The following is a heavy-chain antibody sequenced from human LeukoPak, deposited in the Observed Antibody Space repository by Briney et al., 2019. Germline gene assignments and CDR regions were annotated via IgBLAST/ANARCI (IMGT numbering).Heavy chain of an antibody. D-gene: IGHD2-15*01. CDR2: IYYSGGT. CDR1: GASISYYW. Sequence: SETLSLTCTVSGASISYYWWSWIRQPPGKGLEWIGYIYYSGGTDYNPSPKSRVTISVDTSKNQFSLNLNSVTAADTAVYYCARRCSGGACYYAIDYWGQGTLVTVSS. J-gene: IGHJ4*02. V-gene: IGHV4-59*08. CDR3: ARRCSGGACYYAIDY.